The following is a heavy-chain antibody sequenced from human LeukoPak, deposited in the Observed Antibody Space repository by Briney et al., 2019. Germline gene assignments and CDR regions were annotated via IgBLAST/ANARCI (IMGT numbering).Heavy chain of an antibody. CDR1: GYTFTNYY. V-gene: IGHV1-46*01. J-gene: IGHJ4*02. D-gene: IGHD1-26*01. CDR2: IDPSGGST. Sequence: GASVKVSCKASGYTFTNYYIHWVRQAPGQGLEWMGIIDPSGGSTSYAQKSQGGVTMTRDTSASTVYMELSSLRSEDTAIYYCARDLRVGGTDCPDCWGQGTLVTVSS. CDR3: ARDLRVGGTDCPDC.